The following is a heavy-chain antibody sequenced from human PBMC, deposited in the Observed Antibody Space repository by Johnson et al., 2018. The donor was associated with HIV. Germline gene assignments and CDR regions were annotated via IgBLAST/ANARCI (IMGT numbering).Heavy chain of an antibody. CDR2: FYSGGST. J-gene: IGHJ3*02. Sequence: VQLVESGGGLIQPGGSLRLSCADSGFTVSSNYMSWFRQAPGQGLEWVSVFYSGGSTYYADSVKGRLTISRDNSKNTLYLQMNSLRAGDTAVYYCARDSYYYDSSGYYYHAFDIWGQGTMVTVSS. CDR1: GFTVSSNY. CDR3: ARDSYYYDSSGYYYHAFDI. V-gene: IGHV3-53*01. D-gene: IGHD3-22*01.